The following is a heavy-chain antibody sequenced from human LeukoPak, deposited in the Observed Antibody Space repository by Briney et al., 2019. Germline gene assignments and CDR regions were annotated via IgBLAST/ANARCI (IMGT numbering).Heavy chain of an antibody. D-gene: IGHD3-3*01. J-gene: IGHJ4*02. V-gene: IGHV3-23*01. CDR2: ISGSGGST. Sequence: GGSLRLSCVGSGFTFRSYGMHWVRQAPGKGLEWVSAISGSGGSTYYADSVKGRLTISRDNSKNTLYLQMNSLRAEDTAVYYCAKFDFWSGFYWGQGTLVTVSS. CDR1: GFTFRSYG. CDR3: AKFDFWSGFY.